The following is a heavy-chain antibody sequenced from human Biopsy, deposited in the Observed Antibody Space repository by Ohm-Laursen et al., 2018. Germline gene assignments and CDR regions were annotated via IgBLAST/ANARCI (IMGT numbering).Heavy chain of an antibody. D-gene: IGHD4-23*01. J-gene: IGHJ6*02. CDR2: IYGGGSPV. CDR1: GFDFNLYE. V-gene: IGHV3-48*03. Sequence: SLRLSCAAPGFDFNLYEMTWVRQAPGKGMEWISYIYGGGSPVSYGDSMKGRVTISRDNAKNSLYLQMHSLRAEDTAVYYCARDTRWSPYSMDVWGQGTTVTVSS. CDR3: ARDTRWSPYSMDV.